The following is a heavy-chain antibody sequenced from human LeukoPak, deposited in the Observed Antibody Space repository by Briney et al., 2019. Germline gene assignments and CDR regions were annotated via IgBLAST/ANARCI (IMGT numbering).Heavy chain of an antibody. D-gene: IGHD3-16*01. CDR3: ARLPPHYSSTWGFFDN. J-gene: IGHJ4*02. CDR2: ITDSGRI. V-gene: IGHV4-59*08. Sequence: PSETLSLTCTVSGGSISINYWTWIRQTPGNGLDWIAYITDSGRIKCNPSLESRVTISKDMSKNQFSLKLSSMTAADTAVYYCARLPPHYSSTWGFFDNWGQGTLVTVSS. CDR1: GGSISINY.